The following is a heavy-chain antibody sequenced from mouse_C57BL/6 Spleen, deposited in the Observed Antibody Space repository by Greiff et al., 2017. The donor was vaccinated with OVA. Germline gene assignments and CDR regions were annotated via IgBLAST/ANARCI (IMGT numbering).Heavy chain of an antibody. Sequence: EVHLVESGGDLVKPGGSLKLSCAASGFTFSSYGMSWVRQTPDQRLEWVATISSGGSYTYYPDSVKGRFTISRDNAKNTLYLQMSSLKSEDTAMYYCARQRGYGNDYFDYWGQGTTLTVSS. J-gene: IGHJ2*01. CDR2: ISSGGSYT. CDR1: GFTFSSYG. D-gene: IGHD2-1*01. CDR3: ARQRGYGNDYFDY. V-gene: IGHV5-6*01.